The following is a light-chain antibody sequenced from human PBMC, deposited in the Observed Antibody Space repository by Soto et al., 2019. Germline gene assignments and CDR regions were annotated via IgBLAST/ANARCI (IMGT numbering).Light chain of an antibody. J-gene: IGKJ1*01. CDR2: ATS. CDR3: QQRSNWPPWT. Sequence: DIQMPQSPSSLSASVGDRVNITCRASQTVSSYLNWYQQKPGTVPKLLIYATSNLQSGVPSRFSGRGFGTDFTLTISSLEPEDFAVYYCQQRSNWPPWTFGQGTKVDIK. V-gene: IGKV1-39*01. CDR1: QTVSSY.